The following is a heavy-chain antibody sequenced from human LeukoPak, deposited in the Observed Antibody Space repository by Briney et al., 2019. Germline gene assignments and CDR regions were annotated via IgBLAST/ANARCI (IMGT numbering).Heavy chain of an antibody. Sequence: PSETLSLTCTVYGGSISSSSYYWGWIRQPPGKGLEWIGSIYYSGSTYYNPSLKSRVTISVDTSKNQFSLKLSSVTAADTAVYYCAREGSSGYYYDSSGYYYFDYWGQGTLVTVSS. CDR3: AREGSSGYYYDSSGYYYFDY. CDR2: IYYSGST. CDR1: GGSISSSSYY. V-gene: IGHV4-39*07. J-gene: IGHJ4*02. D-gene: IGHD3-22*01.